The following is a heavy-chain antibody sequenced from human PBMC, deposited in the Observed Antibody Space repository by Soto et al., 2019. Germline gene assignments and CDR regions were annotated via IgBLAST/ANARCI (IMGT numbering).Heavy chain of an antibody. CDR3: ARHKHLRHYIVVDWFDP. V-gene: IGHV4-39*01. D-gene: IGHD2-15*01. Sequence: QLQLQESGPGLVKPSETLSLTCTVSGGSISSSSYYWGWIRQPPGKGLEWIGSIYYSRSTYYNPSLKSRVTISVDTSKNQFSLKLSSVTAADTPVYYCARHKHLRHYIVVDWFDPWGQGTLVTVSS. J-gene: IGHJ5*02. CDR2: IYYSRST. CDR1: GGSISSSSYY.